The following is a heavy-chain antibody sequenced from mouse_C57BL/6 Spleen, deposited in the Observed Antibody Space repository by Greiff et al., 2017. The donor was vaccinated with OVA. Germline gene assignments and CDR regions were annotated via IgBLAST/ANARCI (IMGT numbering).Heavy chain of an antibody. V-gene: IGHV1-55*01. J-gene: IGHJ4*01. CDR1: GYTFTSYW. D-gene: IGHD3-1*01. CDR3: ARSGGCGEYYYAMDY. CDR2: IYPGSGST. Sequence: QVQLQQPGAELVKPGASVKMSCKASGYTFTSYWITWVKQRPGQGLEWIGDIYPGSGSTNYNEKFKSKATLTVDTSSSTAYMQLSSLTSEDSAVYYCARSGGCGEYYYAMDYWGQGTSVTVSS.